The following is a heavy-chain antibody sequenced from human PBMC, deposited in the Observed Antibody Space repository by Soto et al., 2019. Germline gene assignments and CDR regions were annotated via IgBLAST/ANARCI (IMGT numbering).Heavy chain of an antibody. D-gene: IGHD3-3*01. CDR3: AKTHTRPNWFDP. J-gene: IGHJ5*02. V-gene: IGHV3-23*01. Sequence: EVQLLESGGGLVQPGGSLRLSCAASGFTFSSYAMSWVRQAPGKGLEWVSAISGSGGSTYYADSVKGRFTISRDNSKNTLYLQMNSLRAEDTAVYYSAKTHTRPNWFDPWGQGTLVTVSS. CDR1: GFTFSSYA. CDR2: ISGSGGST.